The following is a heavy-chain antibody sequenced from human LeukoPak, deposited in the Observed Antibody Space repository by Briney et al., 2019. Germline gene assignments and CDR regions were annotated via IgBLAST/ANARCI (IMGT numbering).Heavy chain of an antibody. V-gene: IGHV3-30-3*01. CDR2: ISYDGSNK. D-gene: IGHD7-27*01. CDR1: GFTFSSYA. J-gene: IGHJ4*02. Sequence: GGSLRLSCAASGFTFSSYAMHWVRQAPGKGLEWVAVISYDGSNKYYADSVKGRFTISRDNSKNTLYLQMNSLRAEDTAIYYCASPGDIGFWGQGTLVTVSS. CDR3: ASPGDIGF.